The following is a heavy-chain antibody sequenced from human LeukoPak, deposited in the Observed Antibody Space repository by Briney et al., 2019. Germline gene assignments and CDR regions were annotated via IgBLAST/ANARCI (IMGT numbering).Heavy chain of an antibody. Sequence: GGSLRLSCAASGFTFSSYSMNWVRQAPGKRLEWVSSISSSSSYIYYADSVKGRFTISRYNAKNSLYLQMTSLRAEHTAVYYCARDRDGDYAYWGQGTLVTVSS. J-gene: IGHJ4*02. CDR1: GFTFSSYS. CDR2: ISSSSSYI. V-gene: IGHV3-21*01. CDR3: ARDRDGDYAY. D-gene: IGHD4-17*01.